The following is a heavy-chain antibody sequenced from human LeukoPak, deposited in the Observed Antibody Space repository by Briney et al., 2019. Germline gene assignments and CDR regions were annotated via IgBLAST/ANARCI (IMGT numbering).Heavy chain of an antibody. CDR3: AKELWIGELVKDYMDV. CDR1: GSTFSSYG. Sequence: PGGSLRLSCAASGSTFSSYGMHWVRQAPGKGLEWVAFIRYDGSNKYYADSVKGRFTISRDNSKNTLYLQMNSLRAEDTAVYYCAKELWIGELVKDYMDVWGKGTTVTVSS. V-gene: IGHV3-30*02. J-gene: IGHJ6*03. CDR2: IRYDGSNK. D-gene: IGHD3-10*01.